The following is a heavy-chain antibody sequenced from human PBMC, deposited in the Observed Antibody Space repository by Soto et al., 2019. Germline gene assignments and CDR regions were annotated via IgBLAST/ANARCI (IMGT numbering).Heavy chain of an antibody. CDR3: ARERGVLLWFGELYWFDP. V-gene: IGHV4-34*01. CDR2: INHSGST. CDR1: GGSFSGYY. D-gene: IGHD3-10*01. Sequence: QVQLQQWGAGLLKPSETLSLTCAVYGGSFSGYYWSWIRQPPGKGLEWIGEINHSGSTNYNPSLKSRVTISVDTSKNQFSLKLSSVTAADTAVYYCARERGVLLWFGELYWFDPWGQGTLVTVSS. J-gene: IGHJ5*02.